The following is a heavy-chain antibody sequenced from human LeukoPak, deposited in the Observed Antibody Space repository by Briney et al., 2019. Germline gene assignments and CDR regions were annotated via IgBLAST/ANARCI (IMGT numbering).Heavy chain of an antibody. CDR2: ISNSSSYI. CDR1: GFTFSSYS. V-gene: IGHV3-21*01. J-gene: IGHJ4*02. Sequence: PGGSLRLSCAASGFTFSSYSMNWVRQAPGKGLEWVSSISNSSSYIYYADSVKGRFTISRDNAKNSLYLQMNSLRAEDTAVYYCARDPPPSSIPFDYWGQGTLVTVSS. CDR3: ARDPPPSSIPFDY. D-gene: IGHD2-21*01.